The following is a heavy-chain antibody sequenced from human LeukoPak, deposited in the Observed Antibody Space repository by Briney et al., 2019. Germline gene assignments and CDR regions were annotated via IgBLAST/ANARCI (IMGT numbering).Heavy chain of an antibody. D-gene: IGHD3-10*01. CDR2: ISGSTGVT. Sequence: GGSLRLSCAASGFTFSNYAMNWVRQAPGKGLECVSTISGSTGVTYYADSVKGRFTISRDNSKNTLYLQMNSLRAEDTAVYYCAKGGYYYGSGSYHYWGQGTLVTVSS. V-gene: IGHV3-23*01. CDR3: AKGGYYYGSGSYHY. CDR1: GFTFSNYA. J-gene: IGHJ4*02.